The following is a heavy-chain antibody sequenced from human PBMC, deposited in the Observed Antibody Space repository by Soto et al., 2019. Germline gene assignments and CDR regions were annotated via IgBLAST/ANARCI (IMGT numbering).Heavy chain of an antibody. D-gene: IGHD3-22*01. CDR3: AKDLFPYDSSGYYEYYFDY. V-gene: IGHV3-23*01. CDR2: ISGSGGST. J-gene: IGHJ4*02. Sequence: RQAPGKGLEWVSAISGSGGSTYYADSVKGRFTISRDNSKNTLYLQMNSLRAEDTAVYYCAKDLFPYDSSGYYEYYFDYWGQGTLVTVS.